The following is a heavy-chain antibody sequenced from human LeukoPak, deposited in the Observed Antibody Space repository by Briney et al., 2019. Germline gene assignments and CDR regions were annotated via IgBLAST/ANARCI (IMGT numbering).Heavy chain of an antibody. Sequence: GGSLRLSCAASGFTFSSYAMSWVRQAPGKGLEWVSLISGDGGRTYYADSVKGRFTISRDNSKNSLYLQMNSLRIEDTALYYCAKDRGSGYYYYGMDVWGQGTTVTVSS. J-gene: IGHJ6*02. CDR2: ISGDGGRT. V-gene: IGHV3-43*02. CDR1: GFTFSSYA. CDR3: AKDRGSGYYYYGMDV. D-gene: IGHD6-25*01.